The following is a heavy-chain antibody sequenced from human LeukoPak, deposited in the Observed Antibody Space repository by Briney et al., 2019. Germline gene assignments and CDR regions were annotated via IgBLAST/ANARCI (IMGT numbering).Heavy chain of an antibody. J-gene: IGHJ4*02. V-gene: IGHV1-18*01. CDR2: ISPYNGNT. CDR1: GYTFSNYG. D-gene: IGHD2-2*01. CDR3: ARAWDCSSTTCYVYFDY. Sequence: GASVKVSCKASGYTFSNYGISWVRQAPGQGLEWMGWISPYNGNTNYAQKLQGRVTMTTDTSTNTAYMDLRSLRSDDTAVYYCARAWDCSSTTCYVYFDYWGQGSLVTVSS.